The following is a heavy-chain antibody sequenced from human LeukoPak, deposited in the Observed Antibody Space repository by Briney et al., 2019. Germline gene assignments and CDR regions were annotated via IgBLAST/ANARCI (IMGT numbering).Heavy chain of an antibody. CDR1: GGSISSGDSY. V-gene: IGHV4-30-4*08. D-gene: IGHD6-13*01. CDR2: IYYSGST. J-gene: IGHJ4*02. Sequence: SETLSLTCTVSGGSISSGDSYWSWIRQPPGKGLEWIGYIYYSGSTYYNPSLKSRLTISVDTSKNQFSLKLSSVTAADTAVYYCASSWYYFGYWGQGTLVTVSS. CDR3: ASSWYYFGY.